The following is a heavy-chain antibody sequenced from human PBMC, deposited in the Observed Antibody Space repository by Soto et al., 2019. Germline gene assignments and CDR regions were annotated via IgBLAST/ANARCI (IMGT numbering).Heavy chain of an antibody. CDR2: INHSGST. J-gene: IGHJ6*02. D-gene: IGHD2-2*01. CDR1: GGSFSGYY. V-gene: IGHV4-34*01. Sequence: SETLSLTCAVYGGSFSGYYWSWIRQPPGKGLEWIGEINHSGSTNYNPSLKSRVTISVDTSKNQFSLKLSSVTAADTAVYYCARGGRSSAVPERYYYYGMDVRGQGTTVTVSS. CDR3: ARGGRSSAVPERYYYYGMDV.